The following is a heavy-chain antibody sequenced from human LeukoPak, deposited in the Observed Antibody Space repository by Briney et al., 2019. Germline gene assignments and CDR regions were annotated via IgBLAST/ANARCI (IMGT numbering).Heavy chain of an antibody. Sequence: PGGSLRLSCAASGFTFSSYEMNWVRQAPGKGLEWVSYISSSGSTIYYADSVKGRFTISRDNAKNSLYLQMNSLRAEDTAVYYCARPHHYDSSGLVPIGSYWGQGTLVTVSS. D-gene: IGHD3-22*01. J-gene: IGHJ4*02. V-gene: IGHV3-48*03. CDR1: GFTFSSYE. CDR3: ARPHHYDSSGLVPIGSY. CDR2: ISSSGSTI.